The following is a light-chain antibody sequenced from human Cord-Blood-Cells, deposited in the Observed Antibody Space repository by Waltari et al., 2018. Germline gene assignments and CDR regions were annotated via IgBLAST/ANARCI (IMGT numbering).Light chain of an antibody. V-gene: IGLV3-19*01. Sequence: SSELTQDPAVSVALGQTVRITCQGGSLRHYYASWYQQKPGQAPVLVIYGKNNRPSGIPDRFSGSSSGNTASLTITGAQAEDEADYYCNSRDSSGNHWVFGGGTKLTVL. J-gene: IGLJ3*02. CDR3: NSRDSSGNHWV. CDR2: GKN. CDR1: SLRHYY.